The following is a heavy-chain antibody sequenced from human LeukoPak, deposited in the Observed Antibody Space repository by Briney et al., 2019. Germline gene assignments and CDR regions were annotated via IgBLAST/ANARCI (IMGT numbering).Heavy chain of an antibody. D-gene: IGHD3-22*01. CDR2: ISGSGGST. Sequence: GGSLRLSCAASGFTFSSYGMSWVRQAPGKGLEWVSAISGSGGSTYDADSVKGRFTISRDNSKNTLYLQMNSLRAEDTAVYYCAKGITMIVVVITTGTDYWGQGTLVTVSS. CDR3: AKGITMIVVVITTGTDY. V-gene: IGHV3-23*01. J-gene: IGHJ4*02. CDR1: GFTFSSYG.